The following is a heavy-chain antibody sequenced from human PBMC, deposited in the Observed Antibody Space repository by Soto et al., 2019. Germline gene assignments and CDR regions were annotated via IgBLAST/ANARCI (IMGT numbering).Heavy chain of an antibody. Sequence: EVQLVESGGGLVKPGGSLRLSCAASGFTFSDYNMDWVRQAPGKGLEWVSSISSGSSYTYYADSVKGRFTISRDNAKNSLYLQMNSLRAEDTAVYYWARDYLGSGPLRYYLDYWGKGTLVTVSS. CDR1: GFTFSDYN. V-gene: IGHV3-21*01. CDR3: ARDYLGSGPLRYYLDY. CDR2: ISSGSSYT. J-gene: IGHJ4*02. D-gene: IGHD3-10*01.